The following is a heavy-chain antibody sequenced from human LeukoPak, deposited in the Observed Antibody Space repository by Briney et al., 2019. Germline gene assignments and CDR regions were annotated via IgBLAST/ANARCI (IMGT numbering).Heavy chain of an antibody. J-gene: IGHJ4*02. D-gene: IGHD2-15*01. CDR1: GGSISSYY. CDR2: IYYSGST. V-gene: IGHV4-59*08. CDR3: ARGALDMGYYY. Sequence: SETLSLTCTVSGGSISSYYWSWIRQPPGKGLEWIGYIYYSGSTNYNPSLKSRVTISVDTSKNQFSLKLSSVTAADTAVYYCARGALDMGYYYWGQGTLVTVSS.